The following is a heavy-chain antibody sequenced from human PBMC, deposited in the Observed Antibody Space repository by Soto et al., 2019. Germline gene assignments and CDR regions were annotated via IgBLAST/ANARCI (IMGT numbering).Heavy chain of an antibody. Sequence: ASVKVSCKASGYTFTSYYMHWVRQAPGQGLEWMGITNPSGGSTSYAQKFQGRVTMTRDTSTSTVYMELSSLRSEDTAVYYCARDLGAIVVVPAAIPNNWFDPWGQGTLVTVSS. J-gene: IGHJ5*02. CDR3: ARDLGAIVVVPAAIPNNWFDP. D-gene: IGHD2-2*01. CDR1: GYTFTSYY. CDR2: TNPSGGST. V-gene: IGHV1-46*01.